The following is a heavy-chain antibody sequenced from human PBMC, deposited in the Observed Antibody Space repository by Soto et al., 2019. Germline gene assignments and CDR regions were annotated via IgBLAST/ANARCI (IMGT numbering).Heavy chain of an antibody. D-gene: IGHD6-13*01. CDR1: GGSISSSSYY. CDR2: IYYSGIT. V-gene: IGHV4-39*01. Sequence: SETLSLTCTVSGGSISSSSYYWDWIRQPPGKGLEVIGSIYYSGITYYNLSLKSRVTISVDTSKNHFSLKLSSVTAADSALYYCERHNSSFWFVDYWGQGTRVIFSS. CDR3: ERHNSSFWFVDY. J-gene: IGHJ4*02.